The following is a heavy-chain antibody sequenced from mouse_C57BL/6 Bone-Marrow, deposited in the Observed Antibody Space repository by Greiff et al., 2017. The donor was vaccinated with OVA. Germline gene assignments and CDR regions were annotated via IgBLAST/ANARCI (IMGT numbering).Heavy chain of an antibody. CDR3: ARCKGLDYSAMDY. D-gene: IGHD3-3*01. V-gene: IGHV1-81*01. CDR1: GYTFTSYC. CDR2: INPRSGST. Sequence: QVQLQQSGPELVRPGASVKLSCKASGYTFTSYCISWVKQRPGQGLEWIGEINPRSGSTYYNEKFKGKATLTVDKSSSTAYMELRSLTSEDSAVYFGARCKGLDYSAMDYWGQGTTLTVSS. J-gene: IGHJ2*01.